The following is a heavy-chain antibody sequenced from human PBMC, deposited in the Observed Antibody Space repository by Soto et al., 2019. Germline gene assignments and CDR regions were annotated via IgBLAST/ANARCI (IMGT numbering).Heavy chain of an antibody. J-gene: IGHJ5*02. D-gene: IGHD4-17*01. Sequence: ASVKVSCKASGYTFTGYYIHWVRQAPGQGLEWMGWINPDTGGTDYIQNFQGWVTMTRETSITTAYMELTSLRSDDTAVYYCARGIKYGDYSRWFDPWGPGTLVTVSS. CDR1: GYTFTGYY. CDR3: ARGIKYGDYSRWFDP. CDR2: INPDTGGT. V-gene: IGHV1-2*04.